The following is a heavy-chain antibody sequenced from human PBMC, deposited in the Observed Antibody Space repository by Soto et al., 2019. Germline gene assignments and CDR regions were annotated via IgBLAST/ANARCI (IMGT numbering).Heavy chain of an antibody. Sequence: GGSLRLSCAASGFTFSSYAMSWVRQAPGKGLEWVSAISGSGGSTYYADSVKGRFTISRDNSKNTLYLQMNSLRAEDTAVYYCAKDHPSLTMIVVRALDVWGQGTTVTVSS. CDR1: GFTFSSYA. J-gene: IGHJ6*02. CDR2: ISGSGGST. D-gene: IGHD3-22*01. V-gene: IGHV3-23*01. CDR3: AKDHPSLTMIVVRALDV.